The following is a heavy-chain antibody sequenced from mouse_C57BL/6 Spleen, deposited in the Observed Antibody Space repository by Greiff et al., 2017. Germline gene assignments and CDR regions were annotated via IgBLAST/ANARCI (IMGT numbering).Heavy chain of an antibody. V-gene: IGHV1-80*01. CDR3: ARSGYDYDLYAMDY. D-gene: IGHD2-4*01. CDR2: IYPGDGDT. J-gene: IGHJ4*01. CDR1: GYAFSSYW. Sequence: VQLQESGAELVKPGASVKISCKASGYAFSSYWMNWVKQRPGKGLEWIGQIYPGDGDTNYNGKFKGKATLTADKSSSTAYMQLSSLTSEDSAVYFCARSGYDYDLYAMDYWGQGNSVTVSS.